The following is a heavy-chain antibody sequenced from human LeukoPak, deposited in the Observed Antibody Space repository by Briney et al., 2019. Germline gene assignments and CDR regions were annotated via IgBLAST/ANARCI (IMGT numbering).Heavy chain of an antibody. CDR2: SIPIFSTA. J-gene: IGHJ4*02. CDR3: ARDRGGSNYFDY. Sequence: SSVTGSCKASGCTFSSYAISWLRQAPGQGLEWMGGSIPIFSTAKYAQKFQGRVTITADVSTSTAYMELSSLRSEDTAVYYCARDRGGSNYFDYWGQGTLV. CDR1: GCTFSSYA. V-gene: IGHV1-69*13. D-gene: IGHD3-10*01.